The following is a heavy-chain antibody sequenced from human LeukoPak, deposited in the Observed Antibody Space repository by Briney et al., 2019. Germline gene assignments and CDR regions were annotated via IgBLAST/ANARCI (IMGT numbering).Heavy chain of an antibody. CDR2: INQDGSEK. CDR1: GFTFRNYW. CDR3: AKGCSSASCYNQFFDS. V-gene: IGHV3-7*05. D-gene: IGHD2-2*02. Sequence: GGSLRLSCAASGFTFRNYWMSWARQAPGKGLEWVANINQDGSEKYSVGSVKGRFTISRDNAKNSLFLQMNSLRAEDTAVYYCAKGCSSASCYNQFFDSWGQGTLVTVSS. J-gene: IGHJ4*02.